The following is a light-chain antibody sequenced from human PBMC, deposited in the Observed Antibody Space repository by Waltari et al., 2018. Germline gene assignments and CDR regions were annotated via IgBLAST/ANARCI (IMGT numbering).Light chain of an antibody. CDR2: RSD. V-gene: IGLV1-44*01. Sequence: QSVLTQPPSASGTPGQRVTISCSGSASNIGGNLVNWYQQLPGKASKPLIYRSDQRPSGVPDRFSGSKTGTSASLAISGLQSDDEADYFCASWDDSLNGHWVFGGGTKVTVL. J-gene: IGLJ3*02. CDR3: ASWDDSLNGHWV. CDR1: ASNIGGNL.